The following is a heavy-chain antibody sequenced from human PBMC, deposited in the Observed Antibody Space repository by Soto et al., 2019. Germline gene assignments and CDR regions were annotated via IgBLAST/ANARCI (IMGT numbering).Heavy chain of an antibody. D-gene: IGHD1-26*01. CDR1: GFTFSEYS. CDR3: ARDRYGYYHDP. V-gene: IGHV3-11*01. CDR2: ISSSGSTI. J-gene: IGHJ5*02. Sequence: RLYCAASGFTFSEYSMSWIRQAPGKGLEWVSYISSSGSTIYYADSVKGRFTISRDNTKNSLYLQMNSLRAEDTAVYYCARDRYGYYHDPWGQGTLVTVSS.